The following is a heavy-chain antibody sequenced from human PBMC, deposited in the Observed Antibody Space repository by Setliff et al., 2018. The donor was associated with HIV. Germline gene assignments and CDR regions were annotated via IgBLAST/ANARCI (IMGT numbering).Heavy chain of an antibody. D-gene: IGHD6-13*01. CDR1: GFPFSSHG. V-gene: IGHV3-30*02. CDR3: TKNLYSSRWSPLDY. Sequence: GGSLRLSCVPSGFPFSSHGMHWVRQAAGKGLEWIAFIQYDGNTKNYADSVKGRFTISRDNSKNTLYLQMDSLRAEDTAVYYCTKNLYSSRWSPLDYWGQGTLVTVS. J-gene: IGHJ4*02. CDR2: IQYDGNTK.